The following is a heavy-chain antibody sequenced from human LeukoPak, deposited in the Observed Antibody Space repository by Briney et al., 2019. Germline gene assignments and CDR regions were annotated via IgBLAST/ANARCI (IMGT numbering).Heavy chain of an antibody. CDR3: AWYWNYRVY. J-gene: IGHJ4*02. V-gene: IGHV4-4*02. D-gene: IGHD1-7*01. CDR2: MYLSGTT. CDR1: GDSINSLDL. Sequence: PSETLSLTCTVSGDSINSLDLWSWVRQPPGKGLEWIGEMYLSGTTHSNPSVKSRVTISVDKSKNQFSLKLSSVTAADTAVYYCAWYWNYRVYWGQGTLVTVSS.